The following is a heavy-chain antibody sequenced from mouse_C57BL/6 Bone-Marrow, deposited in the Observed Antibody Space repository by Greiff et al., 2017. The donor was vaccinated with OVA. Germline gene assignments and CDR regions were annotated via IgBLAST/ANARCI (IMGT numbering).Heavy chain of an antibody. V-gene: IGHV7-3*01. CDR1: GFTFTDYY. D-gene: IGHD2-3*01. Sequence: EVMLVESGGGLVQPGGSLSLSCAASGFTFTDYYMSWVRQPPGKALEWLGFIRNKANGYTTEYSASVKGRFTISRDNSQSILYLQMNALRAEDSATYYCARRGYYSFDYWGQGTTLTVSS. J-gene: IGHJ2*01. CDR3: ARRGYYSFDY. CDR2: IRNKANGYTT.